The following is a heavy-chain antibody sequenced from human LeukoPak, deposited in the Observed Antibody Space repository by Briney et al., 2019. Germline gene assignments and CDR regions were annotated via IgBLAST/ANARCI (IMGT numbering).Heavy chain of an antibody. CDR1: GFTFSSYS. J-gene: IGHJ4*02. CDR2: ISSSSSYI. V-gene: IGHV3-21*01. Sequence: GGSLRLSCAASGFTFSSYSMNWVRQAPGKGLEWVSSISSSSSYIYYADSVKGRFTISRDNAKNSLYLQMNSLRAEDTAVYYCAKDDEYGSGSYYGYWGQGTLVTVSS. D-gene: IGHD3-10*01. CDR3: AKDDEYGSGSYYGY.